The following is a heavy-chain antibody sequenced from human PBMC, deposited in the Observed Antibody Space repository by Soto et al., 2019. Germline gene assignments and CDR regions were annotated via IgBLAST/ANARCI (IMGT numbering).Heavy chain of an antibody. CDR1: GGTFSSYA. J-gene: IGHJ3*02. Sequence: ASVKVSCKASGGTFSSYAISWVRQAPGQGLEWMGGIIPIFGTANYAQKFQGRVTITADESTSTAYMELSSLRSEDTAVYYCARDRRGYDSSGYYDAFDIWGQGTMVTVSS. CDR2: IIPIFGTA. D-gene: IGHD3-22*01. V-gene: IGHV1-69*13. CDR3: ARDRRGYDSSGYYDAFDI.